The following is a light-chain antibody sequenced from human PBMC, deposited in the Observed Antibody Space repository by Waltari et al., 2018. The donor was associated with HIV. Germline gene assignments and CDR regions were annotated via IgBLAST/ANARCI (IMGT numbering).Light chain of an antibody. CDR1: AGPVTSKNY. J-gene: IGLJ2*01. V-gene: IGLV7-46*01. CDR2: DST. Sequence: QAAVTQEPSMTVSPGGTIILTCGSSAGPVTSKNYAYWFQQKPGQAPTTLIFDSTKRHSSTPARFSVFLVGDKAVLTLSGALSEDEAFYYCLLFFGDTRIFGGGTMVTV. CDR3: LLFFGDTRI.